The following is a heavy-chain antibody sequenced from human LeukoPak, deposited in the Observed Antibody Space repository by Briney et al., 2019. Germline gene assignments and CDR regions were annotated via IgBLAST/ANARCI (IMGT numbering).Heavy chain of an antibody. CDR3: ARAPYDYVWGSYRLNWFDP. Sequence: PSETQSLTCAVYGGSFSGYYWSWIRQPPGNGLEWIGEINHSGSTNYNPSLKSRVTISVDTSKNQFSLKLSSVTAADTAVYYCARAPYDYVWGSYRLNWFDPWGQGTLVTVSS. J-gene: IGHJ5*02. V-gene: IGHV4-34*01. CDR2: INHSGST. CDR1: GGSFSGYY. D-gene: IGHD3-16*02.